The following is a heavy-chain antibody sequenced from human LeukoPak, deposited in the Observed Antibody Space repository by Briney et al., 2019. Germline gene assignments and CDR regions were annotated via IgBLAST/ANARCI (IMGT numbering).Heavy chain of an antibody. D-gene: IGHD4-23*01. CDR3: ARALRLWGGNSGIAFDI. CDR2: IYNSGST. CDR1: GGSISSYD. J-gene: IGHJ3*02. V-gene: IGHV4-59*01. Sequence: SETLSLTCTVSGGSISSYDWSWMRQPPGKGLEWMGYIYNSGSTNYNHSLKSRVTISEDKSNNQFSLKLSSVTAADTAVYYCARALRLWGGNSGIAFDIWGQGTMVTVSS.